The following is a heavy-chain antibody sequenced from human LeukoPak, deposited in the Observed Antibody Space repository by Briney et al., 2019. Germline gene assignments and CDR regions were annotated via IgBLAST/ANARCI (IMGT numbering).Heavy chain of an antibody. CDR1: GDSITTYY. CDR2: IYSSGST. Sequence: PSETLSLTCTVSGDSITTYYWSWIRQSAGKGLEWIGRIYSSGSTNYNPSLKSRVTMSVDTSKNQFSLKLSSVTAADTAVYYCARPYCSSTSCYSDAFDIWGQGTMVTVSS. CDR3: ARPYCSSTSCYSDAFDI. J-gene: IGHJ3*02. V-gene: IGHV4-4*07. D-gene: IGHD2-2*01.